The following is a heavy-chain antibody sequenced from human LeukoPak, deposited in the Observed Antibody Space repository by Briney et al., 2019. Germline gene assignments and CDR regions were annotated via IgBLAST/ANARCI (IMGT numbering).Heavy chain of an antibody. CDR1: GYIFTAYY. CDR2: IKANSGDT. Sequence: GASVTVSCKASGYIFTAYYLHWVRQAPGQKPEWMGWIKANSGDTNYVQKFQGRVTMTRDTSISTVYMELSGLTADDTAVYYCTRVGDDYPYWGQGTLVTVSS. D-gene: IGHD5-24*01. V-gene: IGHV1-2*02. CDR3: TRVGDDYPY. J-gene: IGHJ4*02.